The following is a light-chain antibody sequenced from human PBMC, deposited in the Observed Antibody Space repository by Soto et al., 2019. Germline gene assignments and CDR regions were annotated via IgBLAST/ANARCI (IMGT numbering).Light chain of an antibody. V-gene: IGKV1-39*01. CDR3: QQSYSNPRT. CDR1: ENIARY. Sequence: DIPMTQSPSSLSASVGDRVTITCRASENIARYLNWYQQRPGKAPELLISAASSLQSGVPSRFXXXXXXXXXXXXXXSLQPEDFATYYCQQSYSNPRTFGQGTKVEIK. CDR2: AAS. J-gene: IGKJ1*01.